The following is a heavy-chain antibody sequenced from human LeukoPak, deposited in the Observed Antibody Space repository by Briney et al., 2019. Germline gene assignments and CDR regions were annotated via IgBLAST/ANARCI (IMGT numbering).Heavy chain of an antibody. J-gene: IGHJ4*02. CDR2: ISYDGSNK. Sequence: PGGSLRLSCAASGFTFSSYAMHWVRQAPGKGLEWVAVISYDGSNKYYADSVKGRFTISRDNAKNSLYLQMNSLRAEDTAVYYCASREQQLVVAGDYWGQGTLVTVSS. V-gene: IGHV3-30-3*01. CDR3: ASREQQLVVAGDY. CDR1: GFTFSSYA. D-gene: IGHD6-13*01.